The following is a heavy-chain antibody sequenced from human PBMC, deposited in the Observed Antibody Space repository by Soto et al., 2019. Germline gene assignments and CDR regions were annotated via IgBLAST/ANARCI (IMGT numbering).Heavy chain of an antibody. CDR1: GFTFSSYG. J-gene: IGHJ4*02. CDR2: IRGDGGQT. V-gene: IGHV3-23*01. Sequence: SLRLSCTASGFTFSSYGMGWVRQAPGKGLQWVSTIRGDGGQTHYTDSVKGRFSISRDNSKNTVYLQMDSLRAEDTAMYFCARDVGLDSDDFFAYWGQGTQVTVSS. CDR3: ARDVGLDSDDFFAY. D-gene: IGHD3-9*01.